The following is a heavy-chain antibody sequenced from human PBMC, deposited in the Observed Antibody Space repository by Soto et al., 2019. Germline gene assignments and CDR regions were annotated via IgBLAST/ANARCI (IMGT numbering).Heavy chain of an antibody. CDR3: AKGLQGIAVAGGDYYYYYGMDV. D-gene: IGHD6-19*01. CDR2: ISGSGGST. Sequence: GGSLRLSCAASGFTFSSYAMSWVRQAPGKGLEWVSAISGSGGSTYYADSVKGRFTISRDNSKNTLYLQMNSLRAEDTAVYYCAKGLQGIAVAGGDYYYYYGMDVWGQGTTVTVSS. V-gene: IGHV3-23*01. CDR1: GFTFSSYA. J-gene: IGHJ6*02.